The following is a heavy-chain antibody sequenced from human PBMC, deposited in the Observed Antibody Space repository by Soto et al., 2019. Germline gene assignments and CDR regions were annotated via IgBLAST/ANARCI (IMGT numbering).Heavy chain of an antibody. V-gene: IGHV3-30*18. J-gene: IGHJ4*02. D-gene: IGHD2-21*02. CDR2: ISYDGSNK. Sequence: QVQLVESGGGVVQPGRSLRLSCAASGFTFSSYGMHWVRQAPGKGLEWVAVISYDGSNKYYADSVKGRFTISRDNSKNTLYLQMNSLRAEDTAVYYCAKVGRAYCGGDCYAFDYWGQGTLVTVSS. CDR1: GFTFSSYG. CDR3: AKVGRAYCGGDCYAFDY.